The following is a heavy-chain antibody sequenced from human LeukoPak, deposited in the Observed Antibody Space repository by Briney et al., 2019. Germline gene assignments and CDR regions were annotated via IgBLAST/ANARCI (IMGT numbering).Heavy chain of an antibody. Sequence: ASVKVSCKASGYTFTSYYMHWVRQAPGQGLEWMGIINPSGGSTSYAQNFQGRVTITGDTSITTAYMELGSLTSDDTAVYYCATGLQYGLWGVPYFYYMHAWGKGTTVTVSS. J-gene: IGHJ6*03. D-gene: IGHD3-10*01. CDR2: INPSGGST. CDR3: ATGLQYGLWGVPYFYYMHA. V-gene: IGHV1-46*01. CDR1: GYTFTSYY.